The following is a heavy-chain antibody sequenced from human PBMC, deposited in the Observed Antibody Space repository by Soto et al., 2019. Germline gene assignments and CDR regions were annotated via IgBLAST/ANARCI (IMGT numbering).Heavy chain of an antibody. CDR2: IYWDDYK. V-gene: IGHV2-5*02. Sequence: QITLKESGPTLVKPTQTLTLTCTFSGFSLSTSGVGVGWIRQPPGKALEWLAVIYWDDYKRYRPSLKSRLTITKDTSKNQVVLTVTNIDPVDTATYYCALKRWSNFDYWGQGTLVTVSS. CDR3: ALKRWSNFDY. D-gene: IGHD2-15*01. J-gene: IGHJ4*02. CDR1: GFSLSTSGVG.